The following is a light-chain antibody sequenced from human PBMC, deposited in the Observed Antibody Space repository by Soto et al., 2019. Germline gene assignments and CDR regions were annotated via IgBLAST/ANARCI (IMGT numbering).Light chain of an antibody. CDR1: SRDVGGYNY. Sequence: QSVLTQPASVSGSPVQSITISCTGTSRDVGGYNYVSWYQQHPGKAPKLMIYDVSNRPSGVSNRFSGSKSGNTASLTISGLQAEDEADYYCSSYTSSSIVVFGGGTKVTVL. V-gene: IGLV2-14*01. CDR3: SSYTSSSIVV. J-gene: IGLJ2*01. CDR2: DVS.